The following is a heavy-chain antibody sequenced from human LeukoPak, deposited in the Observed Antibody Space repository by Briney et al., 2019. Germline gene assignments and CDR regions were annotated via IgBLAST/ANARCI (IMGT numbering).Heavy chain of an antibody. D-gene: IGHD3-9*01. J-gene: IGHJ4*02. CDR1: GYTFTSYG. Sequence: ASVTVSCKASGYTFTSYGISWVRQAPGQGLEWMGWISAYNGNTNYAQKLQGRVTMTTDTSTSTAYMELRSLRSDHTAVYYCARVKGGDILTGYYPIDYWGQGTLVTVFS. V-gene: IGHV1-18*01. CDR3: ARVKGGDILTGYYPIDY. CDR2: ISAYNGNT.